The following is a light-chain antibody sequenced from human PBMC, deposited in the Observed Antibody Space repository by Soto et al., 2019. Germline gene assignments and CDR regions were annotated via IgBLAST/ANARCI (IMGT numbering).Light chain of an antibody. CDR1: SSNIGAGYD. V-gene: IGLV1-40*01. Sequence: QSVLTQPPSVSGAPGQRVNISSTGSSSNIGAGYDVHWYQQLPGTAPKLLIYGNSNRPSGVPDRFSGSKSGTSASLAITGLQAEDEADYYCQSYDSSLSGGVFGGGTKLTVL. CDR2: GNS. CDR3: QSYDSSLSGGV. J-gene: IGLJ2*01.